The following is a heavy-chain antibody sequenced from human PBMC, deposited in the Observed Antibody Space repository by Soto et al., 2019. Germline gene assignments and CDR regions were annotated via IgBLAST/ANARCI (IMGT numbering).Heavy chain of an antibody. J-gene: IGHJ6*03. CDR3: ARSQIRARPARYYYYYMAV. V-gene: IGHV1-18*01. CDR1: GYTFTSYG. Sequence: QVQLVQSGAEVKKPGASVKVSCKASGYTFTSYGISWVRQAPGQGLEWMGWISAYNGNTNYAQKLQGRVTMTTDTPTSTAYMERRSLRSDDTAVYYCARSQIRARPARYYYYYMAVWGKGTTVTVSS. CDR2: ISAYNGNT. D-gene: IGHD6-6*01.